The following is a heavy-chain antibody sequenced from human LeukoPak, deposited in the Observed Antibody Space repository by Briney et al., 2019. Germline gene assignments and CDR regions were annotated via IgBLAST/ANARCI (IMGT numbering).Heavy chain of an antibody. Sequence: SETLSLTCAVYGGSFSGYYRSWIRQPPGKGLEWIGEINHSGSTNYNPSLKSRVTISVDTSKNQFSLRLSSVTAADTAAYYCARGRFDFWSGPFAGDWGQGTLVTVSS. CDR2: INHSGST. D-gene: IGHD3-3*01. CDR1: GGSFSGYY. CDR3: ARGRFDFWSGPFAGD. V-gene: IGHV4-34*01. J-gene: IGHJ1*01.